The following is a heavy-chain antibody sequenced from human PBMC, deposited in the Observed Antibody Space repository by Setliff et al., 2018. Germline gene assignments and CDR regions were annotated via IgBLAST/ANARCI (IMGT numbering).Heavy chain of an antibody. V-gene: IGHV5-51*01. D-gene: IGHD6-19*01. CDR1: GYSFTNYW. CDR2: ISPGDSDT. CDR3: ARQIGSSLSHFYYYMDV. Sequence: GESLKISCQASGYSFTNYWIGWVRQTPGKGLEWMGFISPGDSDTRYGASFRGQVTISADRSLITAYLQWSSLKASDTAMYYCARQIGSSLSHFYYYMDVWGKGTTVTVSS. J-gene: IGHJ6*03.